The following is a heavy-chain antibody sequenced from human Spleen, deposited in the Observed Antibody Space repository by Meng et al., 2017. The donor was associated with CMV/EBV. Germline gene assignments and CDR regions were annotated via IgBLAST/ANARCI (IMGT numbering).Heavy chain of an antibody. CDR2: INHSGST. V-gene: IGHV4-34*01. D-gene: IGHD3-3*01. CDR1: GGSFSGYY. J-gene: IGHJ4*02. Sequence: SQTLSLTCAVYGGSFSGYYWSWIRQPPGKGLEWIGEINHSGSTNYNPSLKSRVTISVDTSKNQFSLKLSSVTAADTAVYYCARETYYDFWSGYRSLSTFDYWGQGTLVTVSS. CDR3: ARETYYDFWSGYRSLSTFDY.